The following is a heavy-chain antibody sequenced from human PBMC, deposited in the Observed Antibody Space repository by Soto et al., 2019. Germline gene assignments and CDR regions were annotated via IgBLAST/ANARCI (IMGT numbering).Heavy chain of an antibody. CDR1: GFTFSSYA. CDR3: AKGLLWFGELYDY. V-gene: IGHV3-23*01. CDR2: ISGSGGST. Sequence: EVQLLESGGGLVQPGGSLRLSCAASGFTFSSYAMSWVRQAPGKGLEWVSAISGSGGSTYYADSVKGPFTISRDNSKNTLYLQMNSLRAEDTAVYYCAKGLLWFGELYDYWGQGTLVTVSS. D-gene: IGHD3-10*01. J-gene: IGHJ4*02.